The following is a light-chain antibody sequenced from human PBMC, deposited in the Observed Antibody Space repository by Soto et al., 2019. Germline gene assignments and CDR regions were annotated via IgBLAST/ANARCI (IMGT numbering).Light chain of an antibody. CDR2: EVS. CDR1: SSDVGGYNY. Sequence: QSALTQPASVSGSPGQSTTISCTGTSSDVGGYNYVSWYQQHPGKAPKLMIYEVSNRPSGVSNRFSGSKSGNTASLTISGLQAEDEADYYCSSYTSSSSYAFGTGTKVTVL. V-gene: IGLV2-14*01. CDR3: SSYTSSSSYA. J-gene: IGLJ1*01.